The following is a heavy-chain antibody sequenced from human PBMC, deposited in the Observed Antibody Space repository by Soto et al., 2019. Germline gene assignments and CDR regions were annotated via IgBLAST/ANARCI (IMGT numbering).Heavy chain of an antibody. Sequence: QVQLQESGPGLVKPSGTLSLTCAVSGDSVSSPYYWCWVRQPPGKGLEWIGEVFHTGTTSYNPSLRSRVTISMDKSINQFSLDLSCVTAADTAVYYCARSAGWYAIHAWGPGTLVIVSS. CDR1: GDSVSSPYY. V-gene: IGHV4-4*02. CDR2: VFHTGTT. CDR3: ARSAGWYAIHA. J-gene: IGHJ5*02. D-gene: IGHD6-19*01.